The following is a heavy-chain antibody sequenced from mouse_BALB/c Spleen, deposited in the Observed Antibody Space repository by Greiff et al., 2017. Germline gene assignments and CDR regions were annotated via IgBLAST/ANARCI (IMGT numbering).Heavy chain of an antibody. CDR1: GYAFTNYL. CDR2: IYPSDSYT. CDR3: TRSGY. V-gene: IGHV1-59*01. Sequence: QVQLQQSGAELVRPGTSVKVSCKASGYAFTNYLIEWVKQRPGQGLEWIGNIYPSDSYTNYNQKFKDKATLTVDKSSSTAYMQLSSPTSEDSAVYYCTRSGYWGQGTTLTVSS. J-gene: IGHJ2*01.